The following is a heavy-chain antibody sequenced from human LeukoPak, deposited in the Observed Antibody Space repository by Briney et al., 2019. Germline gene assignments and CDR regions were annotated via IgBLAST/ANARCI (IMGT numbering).Heavy chain of an antibody. D-gene: IGHD3-3*01. CDR1: GYTFTSYG. CDR2: ISAYNGNT. V-gene: IGHV1-18*01. Sequence: ASVKVSCKASGYTFTSYGISWVRQAPGQGLEGMEWISAYNGNTNYAQKLKGRVTMPTDTSTSTAYMELRSLRSDDTAVYYCARPHDYDFWSGYPNNWFDPWGQGTLVTVSS. CDR3: ARPHDYDFWSGYPNNWFDP. J-gene: IGHJ5*02.